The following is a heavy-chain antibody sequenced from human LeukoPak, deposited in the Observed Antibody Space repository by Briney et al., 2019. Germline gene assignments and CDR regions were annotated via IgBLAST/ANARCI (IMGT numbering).Heavy chain of an antibody. CDR2: IYSGGAT. CDR1: GLTVGNNF. V-gene: IGHV3-53*01. CDR3: ARGGRYCTTTNCYIGK. D-gene: IGHD2-2*02. J-gene: IGHJ4*02. Sequence: PGGSLRLSCAASGLTVGNNFMSWVRQAPGKGLEWVSIIYSGGATYSADSVKGRFTISRDNSRNTIYLHMNSLRAEDTAIYHCARGGRYCTTTNCYIGKWGQGTLVTVSS.